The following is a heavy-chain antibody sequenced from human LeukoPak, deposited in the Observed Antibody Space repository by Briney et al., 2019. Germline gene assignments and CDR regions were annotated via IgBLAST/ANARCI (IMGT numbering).Heavy chain of an antibody. D-gene: IGHD6-19*01. CDR3: ARAVFSSGWEYYFDY. CDR1: GFTFSSYW. J-gene: IGHJ4*02. CDR2: INHNGNVN. V-gene: IGHV3-7*03. Sequence: PGGSLSLSCAASGFTFSSYWMNWARQAPGKGLEWVASINHNGNVNYYVDSVKGRFTISRDNAKNSLYLQMSNLRAEDTAVYYCARAVFSSGWEYYFDYWGQGTLVTVSS.